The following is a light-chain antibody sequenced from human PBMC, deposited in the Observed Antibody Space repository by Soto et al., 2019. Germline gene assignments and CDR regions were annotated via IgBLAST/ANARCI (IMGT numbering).Light chain of an antibody. CDR1: QDISHF. J-gene: IGKJ3*01. CDR2: DAS. Sequence: DIQMTQSPSSLYASIGDRVTITCQASQDISHFLNWFQQKPGKAPKLLIYDASNLETGVPSRFSGSGSGTDFTFTISSLQPEDVATYYCQHFDNLPFTFGPGTNVDIK. V-gene: IGKV1-33*01. CDR3: QHFDNLPFT.